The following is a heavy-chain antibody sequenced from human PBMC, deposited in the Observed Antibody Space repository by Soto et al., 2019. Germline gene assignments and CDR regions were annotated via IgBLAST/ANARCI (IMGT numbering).Heavy chain of an antibody. V-gene: IGHV3-48*02. CDR1: GFTFSSYS. CDR2: ISSSSRTI. J-gene: IGHJ6*02. CDR3: ARYYYDTNGYLYGMDV. D-gene: IGHD3-22*01. Sequence: GGSLRLSCAASGFTFSSYSMNWVRQAPGKGLEWVSYISSSSRTIYYADSVKGRFTISRDNAKNSLYLQMNSLRDVDTAVYYCARYYYDTNGYLYGMDVWGQGTTVTVSS.